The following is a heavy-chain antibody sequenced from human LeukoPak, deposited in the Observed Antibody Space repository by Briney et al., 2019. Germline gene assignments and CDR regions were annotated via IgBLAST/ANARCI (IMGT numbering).Heavy chain of an antibody. V-gene: IGHV3-9*01. CDR3: TKARAVAAPGDFDY. CDR1: GFTFDDFA. D-gene: IGHD6-19*01. CDR2: IGWNSGSI. J-gene: IGHJ4*02. Sequence: GGSLRLSCAASGFTFDDFAMHWVRQAPGKGLEWVSGIGWNSGSIAYADSVKGRFTISRDNAKKSLYLQMNSLRKEDTALYFCTKARAVAAPGDFDYWGRGTLVTVSS.